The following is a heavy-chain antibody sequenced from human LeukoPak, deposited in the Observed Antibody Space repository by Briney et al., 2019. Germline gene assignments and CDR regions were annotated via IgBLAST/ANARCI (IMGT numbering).Heavy chain of an antibody. J-gene: IGHJ4*02. D-gene: IGHD3-10*01. Sequence: GGSLRLSCAASGFTFSSYGMHWVRQAPGKGLEWVAVISYDGSNKYYADSVKGRFTISRDNSKNTLYLQMNRLRAEDTAVYYLYGNKKKFATSVKGRFTIPKKQFKKPLFLQKNSLEGGDPGVFFCCKRTPPPFDGYNCHYWGQGTLVTVSS. CDR1: GFTFSSYG. V-gene: IGHV3-30*03. CDR3: YGNKKKFATSVKGRFTIPKKQFKKPLFLQKNSLEGGDPGVFFCCKRTPPPFDGYNCHY. CDR2: ISYDGSNK.